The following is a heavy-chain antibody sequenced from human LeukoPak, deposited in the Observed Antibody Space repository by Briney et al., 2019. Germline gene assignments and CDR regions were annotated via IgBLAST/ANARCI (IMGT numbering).Heavy chain of an antibody. CDR2: INHSGST. Sequence: PSETLSLTCAVYGGSFSGYYWSWIRQPPGKGLEWIGEINHSGSTNYNPSLKSRVTISVDTSKNQFSLKLSSVTAADTAVYYCASLTYYYDSSGYRVPIDYWGQGTLVTVSS. V-gene: IGHV4-34*01. D-gene: IGHD3-22*01. CDR3: ASLTYYYDSSGYRVPIDY. CDR1: GGSFSGYY. J-gene: IGHJ4*02.